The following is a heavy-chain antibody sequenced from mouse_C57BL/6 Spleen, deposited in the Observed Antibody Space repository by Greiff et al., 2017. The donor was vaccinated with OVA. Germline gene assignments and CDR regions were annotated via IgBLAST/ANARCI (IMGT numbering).Heavy chain of an antibody. V-gene: IGHV1-55*01. CDR1: GYTFTSYW. J-gene: IGHJ2*01. CDR3: ARKDGYYEGYYFDY. CDR2: IYPGSGST. Sequence: VQLQQPGAELVKPGASVKMSCKASGYTFTSYWITWVKQRPGQGLEWIGDIYPGSGSTNYNEKFKSKATLTVDTSSSTAYMQLSSLTSEDSAVYYCARKDGYYEGYYFDYWGQGTTLTVSS. D-gene: IGHD2-3*01.